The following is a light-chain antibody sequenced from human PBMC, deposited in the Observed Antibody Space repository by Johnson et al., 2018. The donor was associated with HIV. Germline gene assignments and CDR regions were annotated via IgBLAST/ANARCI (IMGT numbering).Light chain of an antibody. J-gene: IGLJ1*01. CDR1: SSNIGNKY. CDR2: DNN. Sequence: QSVLTQPPSVSAAPGQKVTISCSGSSSNIGNKYVSWYKHLPGTAPKLLIYDNNKRPSPPPHPFSASKSGTSATLGITGLHTGAEAEYYCGTWDSSLGVYVFGTGTKVTVL. CDR3: GTWDSSLGVYV. V-gene: IGLV1-51*01.